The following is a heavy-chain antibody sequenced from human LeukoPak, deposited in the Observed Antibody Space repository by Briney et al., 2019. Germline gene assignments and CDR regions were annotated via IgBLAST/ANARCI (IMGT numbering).Heavy chain of an antibody. CDR3: ARLPGYSYGYRSA. CDR2: INHSGST. J-gene: IGHJ5*02. V-gene: IGHV4-30-4*01. Sequence: SQTLSLTCTVSGGSTSSGDYYWSWIRQPPGKGLEWIGKINHSGSTNYNPSLKSRVTISVDTSKNQFSLKLSSVTAADTAVYYCARLPGYSYGYRSAWGQGTLVTVSS. CDR1: GGSTSSGDYY. D-gene: IGHD5-18*01.